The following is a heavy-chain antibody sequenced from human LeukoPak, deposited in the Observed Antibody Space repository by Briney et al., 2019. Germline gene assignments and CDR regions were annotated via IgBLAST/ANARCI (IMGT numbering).Heavy chain of an antibody. J-gene: IGHJ4*02. Sequence: SETLSLTCTVSGGSIGTYYWSWIRQPPGKGLEWIGYIYYSGSTNYNPSLKSRVTISVDTSKNQISLRLSSVTAADTAVYYCARGRDYGDTDFDYWGQGTLVTVSS. CDR3: ARGRDYGDTDFDY. CDR2: IYYSGST. D-gene: IGHD4-17*01. V-gene: IGHV4-59*01. CDR1: GGSIGTYY.